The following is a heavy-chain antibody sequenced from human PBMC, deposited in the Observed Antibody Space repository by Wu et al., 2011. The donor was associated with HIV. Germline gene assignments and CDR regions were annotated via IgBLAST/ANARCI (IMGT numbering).Heavy chain of an antibody. V-gene: IGHV5-51*01. D-gene: IGHD5-24*01. CDR1: GYRFSRYW. CDR3: ARQGFRWGXNYFDP. Sequence: VQLVQSGAEVKRPGESLKISCKASGYRFSRYWIGWVRQMPGKGLEWMGVVYPGDSDTRYSPSFQGQVTISADESINTAFLQWTSLKASDTATYYCARQGFRWGXNYFDPWGQGTLVLVSS. CDR2: VYPGDSDT. J-gene: IGHJ5*02.